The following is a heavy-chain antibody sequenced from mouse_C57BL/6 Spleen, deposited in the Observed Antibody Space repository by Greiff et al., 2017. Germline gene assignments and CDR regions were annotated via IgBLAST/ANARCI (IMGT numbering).Heavy chain of an antibody. V-gene: IGHV14-2*01. D-gene: IGHD1-1*01. CDR3: DRFGGYYCTSYVLDY. CDR2: IDPKDGGT. CDR1: GFNIKDYY. Sequence: VQLQQSGAELVKPGASVKLSCTASGFNIKDYYMHWVKQRTEQGLEWIGRIDPKDGGTNYDPKFQGKATITADTSSNTAYLQLSSLTSEDTAVYYGDRFGGYYCTSYVLDYWGQGTTLTVSS. J-gene: IGHJ2*01.